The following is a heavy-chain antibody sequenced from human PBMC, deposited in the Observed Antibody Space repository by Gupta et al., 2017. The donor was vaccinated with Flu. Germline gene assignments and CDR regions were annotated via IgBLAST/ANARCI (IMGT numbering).Heavy chain of an antibody. CDR3: ARDVEITIFGVVIHNWFDP. CDR1: GFTFSDYY. CDR2: ISSSGSTI. D-gene: IGHD3-3*01. J-gene: IGHJ5*02. V-gene: IGHV3-11*01. Sequence: QVQLVESGGGLVKPGGPLRLSCAASGFTFSDYYMSWIRQAPGKGLEWVSYISSSGSTIYYADSVKGRFTISRDNAKNSLYLQMNSLRAEDTAVYYCARDVEITIFGVVIHNWFDPWGQGTLVTVSS.